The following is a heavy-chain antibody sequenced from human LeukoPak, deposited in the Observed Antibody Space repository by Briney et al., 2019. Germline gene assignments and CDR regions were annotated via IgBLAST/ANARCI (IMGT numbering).Heavy chain of an antibody. V-gene: IGHV3-66*02. CDR2: IYSGGST. CDR3: AREDIVATIARYYYYGMDV. Sequence: GSLRLSCAASGFTFSSYAMSWVRQAPGKGLEWVSVIYSGGSTYYADSVKGRFTISRDNSKNTLYLQMNSLRAEDTAVYYCAREDIVATIARYYYYGMDVWGQGTTVTVSS. J-gene: IGHJ6*02. D-gene: IGHD5-12*01. CDR1: GFTFSSYA.